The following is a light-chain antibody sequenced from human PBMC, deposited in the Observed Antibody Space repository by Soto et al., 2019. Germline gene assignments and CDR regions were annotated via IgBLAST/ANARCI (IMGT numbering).Light chain of an antibody. CDR3: QQYNNWPPFT. J-gene: IGKJ2*01. Sequence: EIVMTQSPATLSVSPGERATLSCRASQSVSSNLAWYQQKPGQAPRLLIYGASTRATGIPGRCSGSGSGTVFTLTISSLQSEDFAVYYSQQYNNWPPFTFGQGTKLEIK. CDR2: GAS. CDR1: QSVSSN. V-gene: IGKV3-15*01.